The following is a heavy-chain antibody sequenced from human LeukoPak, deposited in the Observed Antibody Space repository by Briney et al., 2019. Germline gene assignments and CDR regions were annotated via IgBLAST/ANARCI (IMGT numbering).Heavy chain of an antibody. V-gene: IGHV1-18*01. CDR3: ARGITMVRGGINFDY. Sequence: ASVKVSCKASGGTFTSYAISWVRQAPGQGLEWMGWISGYNGNTNYAQKLQGRVTMTTDTSTSTAYMELRSLRSVDTAVYYCARGITMVRGGINFDYWGQGTLVTVSS. D-gene: IGHD3-10*01. CDR2: ISGYNGNT. J-gene: IGHJ4*02. CDR1: GGTFTSYA.